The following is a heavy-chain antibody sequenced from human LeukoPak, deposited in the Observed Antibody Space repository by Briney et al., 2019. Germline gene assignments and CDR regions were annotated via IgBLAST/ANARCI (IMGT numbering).Heavy chain of an antibody. Sequence: GASVRVSCKASGYTFTSYDINWVRQATGQGLEWMGWMNPNSGNTGYAQKFQGRVTITRNTSISTAYMELSSLRSEDTAVYYCARDYWGDGYNRYFDYWGQGTLVTVSS. CDR3: ARDYWGDGYNRYFDY. V-gene: IGHV1-8*03. CDR1: GYTFTSYD. D-gene: IGHD5-24*01. J-gene: IGHJ4*02. CDR2: MNPNSGNT.